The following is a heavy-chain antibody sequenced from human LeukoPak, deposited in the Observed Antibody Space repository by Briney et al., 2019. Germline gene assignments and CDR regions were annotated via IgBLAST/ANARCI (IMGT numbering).Heavy chain of an antibody. CDR1: GYTFTSYY. CDR2: INPSGGST. V-gene: IGHV1-46*01. D-gene: IGHD6-13*01. J-gene: IGHJ5*02. CDR3: ARQGIGQQLDFNWFDP. Sequence: ASVKVSCKASGYTFTSYYMHWVRQAPGQGLEWMGIINPSGGSTSYAQKFQGRVTMTRDTSTSTVYMELSSLRSEDTAVYYCARQGIGQQLDFNWFDPWGQGTLVTVSS.